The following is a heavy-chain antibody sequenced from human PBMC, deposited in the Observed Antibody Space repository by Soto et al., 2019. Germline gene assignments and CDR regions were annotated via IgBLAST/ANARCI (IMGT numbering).Heavy chain of an antibody. CDR1: GGSFSGYY. D-gene: IGHD3-3*01. Sequence: SETLSLTCAVYGGSFSGYYWSWIRQPPGKGLEWIGEINHSGSTNYNPSLKSRVTISVDTSKNQFSLKLSSVTAADTAVYYCARGCYDFWSGYYTGLSPTRPYNWFEPWGQGTLVTVSS. J-gene: IGHJ5*02. CDR2: INHSGST. CDR3: ARGCYDFWSGYYTGLSPTRPYNWFEP. V-gene: IGHV4-34*01.